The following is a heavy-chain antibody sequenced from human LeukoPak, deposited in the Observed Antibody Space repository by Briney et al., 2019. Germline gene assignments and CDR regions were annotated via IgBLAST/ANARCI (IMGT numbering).Heavy chain of an antibody. Sequence: SQTPSLTCTVSGGSISSGGYYWSWIRQHPGKGLEWIGYIYYSGSTYYNPSLKSRVTISVDTSKNQFSLKLSSVTAADTAVYYCARRSLQLGDAFDIWGQGTMVTVSS. CDR2: IYYSGST. CDR1: GGSISSGGYY. D-gene: IGHD5-18*01. J-gene: IGHJ3*02. CDR3: ARRSLQLGDAFDI. V-gene: IGHV4-31*03.